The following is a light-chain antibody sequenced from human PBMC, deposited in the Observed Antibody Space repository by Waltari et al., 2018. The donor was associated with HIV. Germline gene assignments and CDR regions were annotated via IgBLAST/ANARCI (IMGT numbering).Light chain of an antibody. CDR2: EVS. J-gene: IGLJ2*01. V-gene: IGLV2-23*02. CDR3: CSYVGVVNSFVL. CDR1: SSNL. Sequence: QSALTQPASVSGSPGQSITISCTGTSSNLVSWYQQHPGKAPKLIIYEVSKRPSGVSDRLSATKSGNTASLTVSGLRAGDEADYHCCSYVGVVNSFVLFGGGTKLTVL.